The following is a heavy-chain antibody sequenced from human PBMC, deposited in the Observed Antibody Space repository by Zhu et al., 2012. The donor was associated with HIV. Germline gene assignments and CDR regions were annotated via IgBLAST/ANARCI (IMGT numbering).Heavy chain of an antibody. V-gene: IGHV4-39*01. Sequence: QVQLQESGPGLVKPPETLSLTCTVSNDSISIDYFYWSWIRQPPGKGLEWIGSVYYSGITYYNSPLQSRVSVSVDTSKNQFFLKLTSVTAADTALYWCARRTAAAFDFWGQGIRVTVSS. CDR2: VYYSGIT. J-gene: IGHJ4*02. CDR3: ARRTAAAFDF. D-gene: IGHD6-13*01. CDR1: NDSISIDYFY.